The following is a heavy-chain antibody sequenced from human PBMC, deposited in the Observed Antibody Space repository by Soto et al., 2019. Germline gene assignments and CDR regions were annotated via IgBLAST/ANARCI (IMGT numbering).Heavy chain of an antibody. Sequence: QVQLQESGPGLVKPSQTLSLTCTVSGGSISSGGYYWSWIRQHPGKGLEWIGYIYYSGSTYYNPSLKSRDTISVDTSKNQFSLKLSSVTAADTAVYYCAGGVTMVRGVIHTPYFDYWGQGTLVTVSS. D-gene: IGHD3-10*01. CDR3: AGGVTMVRGVIHTPYFDY. CDR1: GGSISSGGYY. V-gene: IGHV4-31*03. J-gene: IGHJ4*02. CDR2: IYYSGST.